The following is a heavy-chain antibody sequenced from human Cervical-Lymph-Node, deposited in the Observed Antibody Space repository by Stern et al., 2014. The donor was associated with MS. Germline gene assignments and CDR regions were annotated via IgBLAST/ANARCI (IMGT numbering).Heavy chain of an antibody. Sequence: EMQLVESGGGLVKPGGSLRLSCAASGFTFSNYNMNWVRQAPGKGLEWVSTIISINNYIYYADSVKGRFTISRGNAENSLYLQMNSLRAEDTGVYFCARDVSEYTSGWPSLNAFAVWGQGTVVTVSS. V-gene: IGHV3-21*01. J-gene: IGHJ3*01. CDR2: IISINNYI. CDR1: GFTFSNYN. D-gene: IGHD6-19*01. CDR3: ARDVSEYTSGWPSLNAFAV.